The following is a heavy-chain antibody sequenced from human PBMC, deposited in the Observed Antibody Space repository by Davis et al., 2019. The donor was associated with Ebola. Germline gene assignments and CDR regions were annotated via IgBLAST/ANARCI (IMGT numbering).Heavy chain of an antibody. J-gene: IGHJ4*02. CDR1: GYSFTDDG. CDR2: ISTYNGNT. V-gene: IGHV1-18*01. Sequence: AASVKVSCKASGYSFTDDGISWVRQAPGQGLEWMGWISTYNGNTNYAQKLQGRVTMTTDTSTSTAYMELRSLRSDDTAVYYCARSGRFLEWSDYWGQGTLVTVSS. D-gene: IGHD3-3*01. CDR3: ARSGRFLEWSDY.